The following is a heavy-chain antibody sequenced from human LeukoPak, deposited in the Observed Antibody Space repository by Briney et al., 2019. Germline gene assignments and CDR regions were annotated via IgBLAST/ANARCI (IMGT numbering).Heavy chain of an antibody. V-gene: IGHV3-53*04. Sequence: GGSLRLSCAASGFTFSSYAMSWVRQAPGKGLEWVSVIYSGGSTYYADSVKGRFTISRHNSKNTLYLQMNSLRAEDTAVYYCARYSGYDPYYYYGMDVWGQGTTVTVSS. CDR1: GFTFSSYA. J-gene: IGHJ6*02. CDR2: IYSGGST. D-gene: IGHD5-12*01. CDR3: ARYSGYDPYYYYGMDV.